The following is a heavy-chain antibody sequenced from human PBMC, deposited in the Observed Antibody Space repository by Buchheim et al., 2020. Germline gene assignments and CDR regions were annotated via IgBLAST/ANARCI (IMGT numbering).Heavy chain of an antibody. Sequence: EVQLLESGGGLVQPGGSLRLSCAASGFTFSSYAMSWVRQAPGKGLEWVSAISGSGGSTYYADSVKGRFTISRDNSKNTLYLQMNSLRAEDTAVYYCAKDLLSVVTALTEGVNWFDPWGQGTL. D-gene: IGHD2-21*02. J-gene: IGHJ5*02. CDR1: GFTFSSYA. CDR3: AKDLLSVVTALTEGVNWFDP. V-gene: IGHV3-23*01. CDR2: ISGSGGST.